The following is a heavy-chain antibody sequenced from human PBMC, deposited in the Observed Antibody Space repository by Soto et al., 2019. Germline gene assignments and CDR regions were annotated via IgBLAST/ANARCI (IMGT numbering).Heavy chain of an antibody. CDR1: GSTFSSYA. Sequence: ASVKVSCKASGSTFSSYAMHWVRQAPGQRLEWMGWINAGNGNTKYSQKFQGRVTITRDTSASTAYMELSSLRSEDTAVYYCSRLGYCISTSCYLGNDAFDIWGQGTMVTVSS. CDR2: INAGNGNT. D-gene: IGHD2-2*01. V-gene: IGHV1-3*01. CDR3: SRLGYCISTSCYLGNDAFDI. J-gene: IGHJ3*02.